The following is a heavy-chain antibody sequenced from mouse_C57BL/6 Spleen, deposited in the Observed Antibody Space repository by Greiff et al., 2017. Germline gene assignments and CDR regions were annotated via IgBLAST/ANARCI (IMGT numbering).Heavy chain of an antibody. J-gene: IGHJ2*01. CDR3: ARRGGITTVAYFVY. CDR2: IDPSDSET. D-gene: IGHD1-1*01. V-gene: IGHV1-52*01. Sequence: QVQLQQPGAELVRLGSSVKLSCKASGYTFTSYWMHWVKQRPIQGLEWIGNIDPSDSETHYNQKFKDKATLTVDKSSGTAYMQLCMLTSGDSAVDSCARRGGITTVAYFVYWGQGTTLTVSS. CDR1: GYTFTSYW.